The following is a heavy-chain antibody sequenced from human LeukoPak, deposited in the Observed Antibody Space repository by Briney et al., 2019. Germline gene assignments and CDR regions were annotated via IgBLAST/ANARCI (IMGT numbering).Heavy chain of an antibody. D-gene: IGHD6-6*01. CDR1: GYTFTSYY. V-gene: IGHV1-46*01. CDR2: INPSGGST. J-gene: IGHJ4*02. Sequence: GPSVKVSCKASGYTFTSYYMHWVRQAPGQGLEWMGIINPSGGSTSYAQKFQGRVTMTRDMSTSTVYMELSSLRSEDTAVYYCARADEAARFDYWGQGTLVTVSS. CDR3: ARADEAARFDY.